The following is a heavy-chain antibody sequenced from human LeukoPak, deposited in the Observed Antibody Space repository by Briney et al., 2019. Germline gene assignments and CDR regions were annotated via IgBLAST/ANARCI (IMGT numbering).Heavy chain of an antibody. CDR3: ATAPPSSGWAFFDY. D-gene: IGHD6-19*01. CDR1: GYTLTELS. V-gene: IGHV1-24*01. J-gene: IGHJ4*02. CDR2: FDPEDGET. Sequence: ASVKVSCTVSGYTLTELSMHWVRQAPGKGLEWMGGFDPEDGETIYGQKFQGRVTMTEDTSTDTAYMELSSLRSEDTAVYYCATAPPSSGWAFFDYWGQGTLVTVSS.